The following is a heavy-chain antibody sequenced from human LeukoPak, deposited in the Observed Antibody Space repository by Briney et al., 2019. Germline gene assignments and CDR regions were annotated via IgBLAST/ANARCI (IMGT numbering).Heavy chain of an antibody. D-gene: IGHD2-15*01. Sequence: GGTLRLSGAASGFSFRSYSMNWVRQAPGKGLEWVSSISASNTDIYYADSVKGRFTISRDNAKNSLYLQMDSLRGDDTAVYYCARDPVVAATHYYFDYWGQGTLVTVSS. CDR3: ARDPVVAATHYYFDY. V-gene: IGHV3-21*01. CDR1: GFSFRSYS. J-gene: IGHJ4*02. CDR2: ISASNTDI.